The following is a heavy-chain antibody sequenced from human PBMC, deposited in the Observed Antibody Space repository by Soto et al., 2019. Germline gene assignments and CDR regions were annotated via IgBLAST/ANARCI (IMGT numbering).Heavy chain of an antibody. CDR3: ARPDLLLGYCSSTSCASGAFAI. Sequence: ASVKVSCKASGYTFTGYYMHWVRQAPGQGLEWMGWINPNSGGTNYAQKFQGRVTMTRDTSISTAYMELSRLRSDDTAVYYCARPDLLLGYCSSTSCASGAFAIWGQGTMVTVSS. CDR1: GYTFTGYY. CDR2: INPNSGGT. V-gene: IGHV1-2*02. D-gene: IGHD2-2*01. J-gene: IGHJ3*02.